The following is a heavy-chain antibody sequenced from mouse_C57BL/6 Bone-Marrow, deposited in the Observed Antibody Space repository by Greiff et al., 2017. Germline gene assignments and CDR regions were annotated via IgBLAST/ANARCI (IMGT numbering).Heavy chain of an antibody. Sequence: EVKLVESGPGLAKPSQTLSLTCSVTGYSITSDYWNWIRKFPGNKLEYMGYISYSGSTSYYPSLNSRISITRDTSTNKYYLQLNSVTTEDAAAYYCARYEAVVGYFDYWGQGTTLTVSS. CDR3: ARYEAVVGYFDY. CDR2: ISYSGST. V-gene: IGHV3-8*01. CDR1: GYSITSDY. D-gene: IGHD1-1*01. J-gene: IGHJ2*01.